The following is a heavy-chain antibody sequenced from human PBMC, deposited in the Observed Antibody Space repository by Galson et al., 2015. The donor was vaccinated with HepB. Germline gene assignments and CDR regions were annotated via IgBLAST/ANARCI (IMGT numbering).Heavy chain of an antibody. CDR1: GFTFSSYG. V-gene: IGHV3-33*01. CDR3: ARESKYGSGSLDWFDP. J-gene: IGHJ5*02. CDR2: IWYDGSNK. D-gene: IGHD3-10*01. Sequence: SLRLSCAASGFTFSSYGMHWVRQAPGKGLEWVAVIWYDGSNKYYADSVKGRFTISRDNSKNTLYLQMNSLRAEDTAVYYCARESKYGSGSLDWFDPWGQGTLVTVSS.